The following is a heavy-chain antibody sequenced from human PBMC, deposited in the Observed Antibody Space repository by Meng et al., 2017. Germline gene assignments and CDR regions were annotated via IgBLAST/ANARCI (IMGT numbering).Heavy chain of an antibody. V-gene: IGHV7-4-1*02. CDR1: GYTFTSYA. D-gene: IGHD6-19*01. CDR2: INTNTGNP. Sequence: QVQVVQSGFELKKPGASVKVSCKASGYTFTSYAMNWVRQAPGQGLGWMGWINTNTGNPTYAQGFTGRFVFSLDTSVSTAYLQISSLKAEDTAVYYCARMGIAVAGTLGWEDYWGQGTLVTVSS. J-gene: IGHJ4*02. CDR3: ARMGIAVAGTLGWEDY.